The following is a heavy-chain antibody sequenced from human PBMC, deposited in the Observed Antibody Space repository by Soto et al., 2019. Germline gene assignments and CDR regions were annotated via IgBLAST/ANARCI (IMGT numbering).Heavy chain of an antibody. Sequence: QVQVQDSGPGLVNPSETLSLTCTVSGGSITNYYCSWFRQPPGKGLEWIGYINYDGYSAYNLSLKRRVTLSMDASKTQFSLMLESVTATDTAVYYCARHGFGPLHGLEDVWGPGTTVIVSS. CDR1: GGSITNYY. J-gene: IGHJ6*02. CDR3: ARHGFGPLHGLEDV. CDR2: INYDGYS. V-gene: IGHV4-59*08. D-gene: IGHD3-10*01.